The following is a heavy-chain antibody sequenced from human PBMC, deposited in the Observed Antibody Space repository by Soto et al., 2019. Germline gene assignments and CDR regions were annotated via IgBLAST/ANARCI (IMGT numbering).Heavy chain of an antibody. V-gene: IGHV3-53*02. Sequence: EVQLVETGGGLIQPGGSLRLSCAASGFTVSSNYMNWVRQAPGKGLEWLSIIYSDGTTYYADSVKGRFTISRDNFKNTLYLQMNNLRAEDTAVYYCAILSNWGQGTLVTASS. J-gene: IGHJ4*02. CDR2: IYSDGTT. D-gene: IGHD6-6*01. CDR3: AILSN. CDR1: GFTVSSNY.